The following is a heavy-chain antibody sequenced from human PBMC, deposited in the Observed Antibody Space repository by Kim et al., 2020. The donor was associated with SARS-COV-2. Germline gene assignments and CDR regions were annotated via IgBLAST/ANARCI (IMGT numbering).Heavy chain of an antibody. D-gene: IGHD3-22*01. CDR1: GFTFSSYW. Sequence: GGSLRLSCAASGFTFSSYWMSWVRQAPGKGLEWVANIKQDGSEKYYVDSVKGRFTISRDNAKNSLYLQMNSLRAEDTAVYYCARDGNYYDSSAHDYWGQGTLVTVSS. CDR3: ARDGNYYDSSAHDY. V-gene: IGHV3-7*03. J-gene: IGHJ4*02. CDR2: IKQDGSEK.